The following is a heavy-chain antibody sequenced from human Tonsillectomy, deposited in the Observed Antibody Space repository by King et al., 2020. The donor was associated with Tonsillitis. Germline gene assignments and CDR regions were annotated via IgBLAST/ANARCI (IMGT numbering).Heavy chain of an antibody. V-gene: IGHV3-33*08. CDR3: ARDNYRCSSVCGY. CDR1: GFTFSDYG. J-gene: IGHJ4*02. Sequence: VQLVESGGGVVQPGKSLRLSCAASGFTFSDYGMHWVRQAPGKGLEWVAVIWNDGSNTHYADSVKGRFTISRDNSKNTLYLQINSLRAEDTAVYYCARDNYRCSSVCGYWGQGTLVTVSS. D-gene: IGHD3-10*01. CDR2: IWNDGSNT.